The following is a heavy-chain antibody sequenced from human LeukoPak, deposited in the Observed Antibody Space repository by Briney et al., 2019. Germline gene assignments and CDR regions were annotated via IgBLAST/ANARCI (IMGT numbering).Heavy chain of an antibody. D-gene: IGHD6-19*01. CDR1: GFTVTHYA. J-gene: IGHJ4*02. V-gene: IGHV3-64*04. CDR3: ASERLRTSGWYLSFSDY. Sequence: PGGSLRLSCSASGFTVTHYAMHWVRQAPGKGLEYVSAVDANGRTTYYADSVKGRFTISRDNSKNTLYLQMNSLRAEDTAVYYCASERLRTSGWYLSFSDYWGQGTLVTVSS. CDR2: VDANGRTT.